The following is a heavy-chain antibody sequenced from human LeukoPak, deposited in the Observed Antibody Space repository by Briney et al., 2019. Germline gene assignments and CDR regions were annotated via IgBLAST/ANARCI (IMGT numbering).Heavy chain of an antibody. J-gene: IGHJ2*01. CDR3: ARDTGWYFDL. D-gene: IGHD4-17*01. CDR1: GFTFSGYW. CDR2: ITGDGSST. V-gene: IGHV3-74*01. Sequence: GGSLRLSCSASGFTFSGYWMHWVRQVPGKGLVWVSRITGDGSSTTYADSVKGRFTISRDNAKNTVFLQMISLRAEDTAVYYCARDTGWYFDLWGRGTLVTVSS.